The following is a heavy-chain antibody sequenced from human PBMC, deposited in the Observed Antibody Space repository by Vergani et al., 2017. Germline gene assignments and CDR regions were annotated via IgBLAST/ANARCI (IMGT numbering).Heavy chain of an antibody. J-gene: IGHJ3*02. D-gene: IGHD5-12*01. V-gene: IGHV3-7*01. CDR1: GFTFSNYW. CDR2: IRQDGSEK. Sequence: EVQLVESGGGLVQPGGSLRLSCAASGFTFSNYWMSWVRQAPGKGLEWVANIRQDGSEKYYVDSVKGRFTISRDNAKNSLYLQMNSLRAEDTAVYYCARVGRGYSGYDSRDAFDIWGQGTMVTVSS. CDR3: ARVGRGYSGYDSRDAFDI.